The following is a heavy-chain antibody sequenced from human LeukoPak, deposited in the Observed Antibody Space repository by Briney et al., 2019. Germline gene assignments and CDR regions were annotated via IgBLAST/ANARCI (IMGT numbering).Heavy chain of an antibody. D-gene: IGHD5-24*01. Sequence: ASVKVSCKASGYTFNAFFLHWVRQAPGQGLEWMGWINPNSGDTNYAQKFQGRVTMTRDTSISKVYMELSGLRSDDTAVYYCARVAVEMASWFDPWGQGTLLTVSS. J-gene: IGHJ5*02. CDR1: GYTFNAFF. CDR3: ARVAVEMASWFDP. CDR2: INPNSGDT. V-gene: IGHV1-2*02.